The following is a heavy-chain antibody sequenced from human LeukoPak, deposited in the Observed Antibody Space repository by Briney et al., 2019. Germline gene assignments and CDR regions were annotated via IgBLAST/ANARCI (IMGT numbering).Heavy chain of an antibody. CDR1: GFSLSTSGMC. J-gene: IGHJ6*02. CDR3: ARSDSSGTYYYYGMDV. CDR2: IDWDDDK. D-gene: IGHD1-26*01. V-gene: IGHV2-70*11. Sequence: ESGPALVKPTQTLTLTCTFSGFSLSTSGMCVSWIRQPPGKALEWLARIDWDDDKYYSTSLKTRLTISKDTSKNQVVLTMTNMDPVDTATYYCARSDSSGTYYYYGMDVWGQGTTVTVSS.